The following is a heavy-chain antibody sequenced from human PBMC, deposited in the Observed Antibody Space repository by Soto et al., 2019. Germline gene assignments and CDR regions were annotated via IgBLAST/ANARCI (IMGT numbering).Heavy chain of an antibody. J-gene: IGHJ6*03. D-gene: IGHD6-13*01. V-gene: IGHV4-39*01. CDR1: GGSISSSSYY. CDR2: IYYSGST. CDR3: ARRGNIAAAGTVYYYYMDV. Sequence: SETLSLTCTVSGGSISSSSYYWGWIRQPPGKGLEWIGSIYYSGSTYYNPSLKSRVTISVDTSKNQFSLKLSSVTAADTAVYYCARRGNIAAAGTVYYYYMDVWGKGTTVTVSS.